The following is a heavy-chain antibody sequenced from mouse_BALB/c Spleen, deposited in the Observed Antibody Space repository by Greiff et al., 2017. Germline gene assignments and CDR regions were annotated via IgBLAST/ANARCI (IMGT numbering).Heavy chain of an antibody. CDR3: ARHDGNYGWFAY. CDR2: ISSGGSYT. Sequence: EVMLVESGGGLVKPGGSLKLSCAASGFTFSSYAMSWVRQTPEKRLEWVATISSGGSYTYYPDSVKGRFTISRDNAKNTLYLQMSSLRSEDTAMYYCARHDGNYGWFAYWGQGTLVTVSA. D-gene: IGHD2-1*01. V-gene: IGHV5-9-3*01. J-gene: IGHJ3*01. CDR1: GFTFSSYA.